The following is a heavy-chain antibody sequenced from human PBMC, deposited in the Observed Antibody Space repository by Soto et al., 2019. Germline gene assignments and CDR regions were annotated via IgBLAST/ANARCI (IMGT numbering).Heavy chain of an antibody. V-gene: IGHV1-18*01. J-gene: IGHJ4*02. CDR3: AREAPPYAMYCSGGSCRNFDY. D-gene: IGHD2-15*01. CDR1: GYTFTSYG. CDR2: ISAYNGNT. Sequence: QVQLVQSGAEVKKPGASVKVSCKASGYTFTSYGISWVRQAPGQGLGGMGWISAYNGNTNYAQKLQGRVTMTTDTSTSTAYMELRSLRSDDTAVYYCAREAPPYAMYCSGGSCRNFDYWGQGTLVTVSS.